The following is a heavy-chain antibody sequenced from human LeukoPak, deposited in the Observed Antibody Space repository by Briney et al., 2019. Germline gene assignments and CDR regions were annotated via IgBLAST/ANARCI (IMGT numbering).Heavy chain of an antibody. V-gene: IGHV4-59*01. Sequence: SETLSLTCTVSGCSISSYYWSWIRQPPGKGLEWMGYIYYSGSTNYNPSLKSRVTISVDTSKNQFSLKLSSVTAADTAVYYCARDFGYYYDSSGYYYAGWFDPWGQGTLVTVSS. CDR3: ARDFGYYYDSSGYYYAGWFDP. CDR2: IYYSGST. CDR1: GCSISSYY. D-gene: IGHD3-22*01. J-gene: IGHJ5*02.